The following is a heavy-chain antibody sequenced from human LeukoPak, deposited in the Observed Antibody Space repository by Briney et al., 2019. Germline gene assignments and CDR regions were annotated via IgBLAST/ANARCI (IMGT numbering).Heavy chain of an antibody. D-gene: IGHD1-26*01. CDR2: IHHSGSI. CDR1: GGSFSGYY. CDR3: ARGDSGSFSQFDC. Sequence: PETLSLTCAVYGGSFSGYYWSWIRQPPGKGLEWIGEIHHSGSINYNPSLKSRVTISVDTSKNQFSLKLTSVTAADTAVYYCARGDSGSFSQFDCWGQGTLVTVSS. V-gene: IGHV4-34*01. J-gene: IGHJ4*02.